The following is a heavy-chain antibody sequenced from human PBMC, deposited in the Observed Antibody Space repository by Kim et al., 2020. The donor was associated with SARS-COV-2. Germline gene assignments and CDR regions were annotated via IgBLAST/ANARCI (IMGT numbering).Heavy chain of an antibody. J-gene: IGHJ5*02. Sequence: GGSLRLSCAASGFTFSSYGMHWVRQAPGKGLEWVAVIWYDGSNKYYADSVKGRFTISRDNSKNTLYLQMNSLRAEDTAVYYCARESPGGAVAGTGPWGQGTLVTVSS. CDR1: GFTFSSYG. CDR3: ARESPGGAVAGTGP. D-gene: IGHD6-19*01. CDR2: IWYDGSNK. V-gene: IGHV3-33*01.